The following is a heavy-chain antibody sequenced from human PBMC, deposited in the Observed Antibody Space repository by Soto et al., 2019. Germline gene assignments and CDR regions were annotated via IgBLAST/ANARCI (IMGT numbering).Heavy chain of an antibody. CDR1: GFTFSSYA. CDR2: ISGSGGST. CDR3: ARIGSVSANFDY. D-gene: IGHD2-21*01. J-gene: IGHJ4*02. Sequence: GGSLRLSCAASGFTFSSYAMSWVRQAPGKGLEWGSAISGSGGSTYYADSVKGRFTISRDNSKNTMLLQMNSLRAEDTAVYYCARIGSVSANFDYWGLGTLVTVS. V-gene: IGHV3-23*01.